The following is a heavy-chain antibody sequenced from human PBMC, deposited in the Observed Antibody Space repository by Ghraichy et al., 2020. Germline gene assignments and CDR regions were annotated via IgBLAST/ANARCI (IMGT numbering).Heavy chain of an antibody. J-gene: IGHJ4*02. CDR3: ARGRYCGGGSCYPRPSSFDS. D-gene: IGHD2-15*01. CDR1: GGAFGGYY. Sequence: SQTLSLTCAVYGGAFGGYYWSWIRQSPGKGLEWIGEIYPGGSANYNPSLRSRVTISVDASQKQFSLRLTSVTAADTAIYYCARGRYCGGGSCYPRPSSFDSWGQGTLVTVSS. CDR2: IYPGGSA. V-gene: IGHV4-34*01.